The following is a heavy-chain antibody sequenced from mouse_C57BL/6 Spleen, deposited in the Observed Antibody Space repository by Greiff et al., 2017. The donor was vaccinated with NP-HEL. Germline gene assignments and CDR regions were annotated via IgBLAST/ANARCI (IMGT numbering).Heavy chain of an antibody. CDR2: IRSKSNNYAT. D-gene: IGHD1-1*01. Sequence: EVKVEESGGGLVQPKGSLKLSCAASGFSFNTYAMNWVRQAPGKGLEWVARIRSKSNNYATYYADSVKDRFTISRDDSESMLYLQMNNLKTEDTAMYYCVRSFTTEGFAYWGQGTLVTVSA. CDR3: VRSFTTEGFAY. V-gene: IGHV10-1*01. CDR1: GFSFNTYA. J-gene: IGHJ3*01.